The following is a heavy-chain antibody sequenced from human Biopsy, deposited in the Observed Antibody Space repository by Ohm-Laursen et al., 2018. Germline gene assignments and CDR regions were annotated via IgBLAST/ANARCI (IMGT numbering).Heavy chain of an antibody. V-gene: IGHV3-33*06. CDR2: IWYDGSNK. CDR3: AKCMTGGSNYYFHH. D-gene: IGHD2-8*01. Sequence: PRLSCAASGFSFSDNYMDWVRQAPGQGLEWVAAIWYDGSNKNYADSVKGRFTISRDNSKNTLYLQMNSLRGEDTAVYYCAKCMTGGSNYYFHHCGQGTLVTVSS. J-gene: IGHJ4*02. CDR1: GFSFSDNY.